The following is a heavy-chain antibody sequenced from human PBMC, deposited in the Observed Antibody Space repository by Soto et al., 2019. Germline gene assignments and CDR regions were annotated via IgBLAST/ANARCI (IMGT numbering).Heavy chain of an antibody. CDR1: GFTFSDYY. D-gene: IGHD3-22*01. J-gene: IGHJ4*02. CDR3: ARDLGYYESSGYFDY. Sequence: GGSLRLSCAASGFTFSDYYMSWIRQAPGKGLEWVSYVGSSDNIIYYADSVKGRFTISRDNAKNSLYLQMNSLRAEDTAVYYCARDLGYYESSGYFDYWGQGTLVTVSS. CDR2: VGSSDNII. V-gene: IGHV3-11*01.